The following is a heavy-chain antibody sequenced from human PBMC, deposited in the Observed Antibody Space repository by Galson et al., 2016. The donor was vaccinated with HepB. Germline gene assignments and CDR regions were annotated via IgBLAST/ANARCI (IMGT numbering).Heavy chain of an antibody. CDR2: ISYSGSS. CDR3: ARVASRVDWYFNL. J-gene: IGHJ2*01. D-gene: IGHD3-10*01. V-gene: IGHV4-59*01. Sequence: SETLSLTCSVSGGSISGYYWTWIRQSPGKGLEWIGHISYSGSSNHNPFLKSRVTISADTSNNQVFLNLSSVTAADTAIYYCARVASRVDWYFNLWGRGTLISVSS. CDR1: GGSISGYY.